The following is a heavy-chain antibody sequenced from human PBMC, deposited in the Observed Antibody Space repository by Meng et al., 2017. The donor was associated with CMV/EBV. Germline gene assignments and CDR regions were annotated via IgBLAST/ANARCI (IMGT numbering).Heavy chain of an antibody. CDR1: GFTFTRHW. J-gene: IGHJ4*02. Sequence: GESLKISCAASGFTFTRHWMHWVRQAPGKGLVWVSHIISDGTYTSYADFVKGRFTISRDNAKNSLYLQMNSLRAEDTAVYYCARELTPGGNWGQGTLVTVSS. V-gene: IGHV3-74*01. CDR2: IISDGTYT. D-gene: IGHD1-26*01. CDR3: ARELTPGGN.